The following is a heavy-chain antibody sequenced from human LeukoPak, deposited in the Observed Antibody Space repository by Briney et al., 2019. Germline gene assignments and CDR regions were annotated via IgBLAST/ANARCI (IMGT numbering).Heavy chain of an antibody. CDR1: GGTFSSYA. Sequence: SVKVSCKASGGTFSSYAISWVRQAPGQGLEWMGGIIPIFGTANYAQKFQGRVTITADESTSTAYMELSSLRSEDTAVYYCARENRASLFDAFDIWGQGTMVTVSS. CDR2: IIPIFGTA. CDR3: ARENRASLFDAFDI. D-gene: IGHD3-10*01. J-gene: IGHJ3*02. V-gene: IGHV1-69*13.